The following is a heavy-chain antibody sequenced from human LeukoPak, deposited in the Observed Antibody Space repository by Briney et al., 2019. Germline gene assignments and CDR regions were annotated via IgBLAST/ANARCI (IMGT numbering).Heavy chain of an antibody. J-gene: IGHJ4*02. Sequence: GGSLRLSCAASGFSFSDAWMSWVRQAPGKGLEWVGRIKSKSDGETTDYAAPVKGRFTISRDDSKNTLYLQMNSLRAEDTAVYYCAREWAYCGGDCYSESFDYWGQGTLVTVSS. CDR1: GFSFSDAW. CDR2: IKSKSDGETT. V-gene: IGHV3-15*01. CDR3: AREWAYCGGDCYSESFDY. D-gene: IGHD2-21*02.